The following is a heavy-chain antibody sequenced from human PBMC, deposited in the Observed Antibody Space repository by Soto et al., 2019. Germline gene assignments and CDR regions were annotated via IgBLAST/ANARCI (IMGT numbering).Heavy chain of an antibody. J-gene: IGHJ6*02. Sequence: QVQLQESGPGLVKPSETLSLTCTVSGGSISSYYWSWIRQPPGKGLEWIGYIYYSGSTNYNPSLKGRFTISVDTSKNQFSRQLRSVTAADTAVYYCARGDPLLWFGAKVYYGMDVWGQGTTVTVSS. CDR3: ARGDPLLWFGAKVYYGMDV. CDR1: GGSISSYY. CDR2: IYYSGST. D-gene: IGHD3-10*01. V-gene: IGHV4-59*01.